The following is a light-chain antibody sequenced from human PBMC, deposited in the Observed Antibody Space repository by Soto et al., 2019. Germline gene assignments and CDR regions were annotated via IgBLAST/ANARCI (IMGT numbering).Light chain of an antibody. J-gene: IGKJ2*01. V-gene: IGKV1-5*03. CDR3: QQYNSYST. Sequence: DIQMTQSPSTLSASFGDRVTITWRASQSISSWLAWYQQKPGKAPKLLIYKASSLESGVPSRFSGSGSGTEFTLTISSLKPDDFATYYCQQYNSYSTFGQGTKVDIK. CDR2: KAS. CDR1: QSISSW.